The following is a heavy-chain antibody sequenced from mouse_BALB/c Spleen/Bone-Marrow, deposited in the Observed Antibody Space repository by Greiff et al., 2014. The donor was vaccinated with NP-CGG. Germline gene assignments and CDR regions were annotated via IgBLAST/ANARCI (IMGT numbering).Heavy chain of an antibody. Sequence: ESGGDLVKPGGSLKLSCAASGFTFSGFGMSWVRQSPDKRLEWVATIGVGGTYTYYPDSVKGRFTISRDNAKNTLYLRMSSLKSEDTAMYYCARPFTTVVATVFAYWGQGTLVTVSA. D-gene: IGHD1-1*01. J-gene: IGHJ3*01. CDR1: GFTFSGFG. CDR3: ARPFTTVVATVFAY. CDR2: IGVGGTYT. V-gene: IGHV5-6*01.